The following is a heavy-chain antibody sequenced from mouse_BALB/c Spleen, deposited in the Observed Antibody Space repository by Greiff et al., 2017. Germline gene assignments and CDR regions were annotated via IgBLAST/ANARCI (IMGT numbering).Heavy chain of an antibody. J-gene: IGHJ4*01. D-gene: IGHD3-1*01. CDR3: VRQPSYAMDY. V-gene: IGHV10-1*02. Sequence: EVKLMESGGGLVQPKGSLKLSCAASGFTFNTYAMNWVRQAPGKGLEWVARIRSKSNNYATYYADSVKDRFTISRDDSQSMLYLQMNNLKTEDTAMYYCVRQPSYAMDYWGQGTSVTVSS. CDR1: GFTFNTYA. CDR2: IRSKSNNYAT.